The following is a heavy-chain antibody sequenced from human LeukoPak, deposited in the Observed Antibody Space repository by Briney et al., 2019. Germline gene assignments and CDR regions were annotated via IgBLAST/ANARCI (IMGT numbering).Heavy chain of an antibody. CDR2: ISSTGGST. D-gene: IGHD2-21*02. J-gene: IGHJ4*02. CDR3: AKDPSPYCGGDCYFDC. CDR1: GFTFSSYA. Sequence: SGGSLRLSCAASGFTFSSYAMSWVRQAPGKGLEWVSTISSTGGSTYYADSVKGRFTISRDNSKNTLYLQMNSLRVEDTAIYYCAKDPSPYCGGDCYFDCWGQGTLVTVSS. V-gene: IGHV3-23*01.